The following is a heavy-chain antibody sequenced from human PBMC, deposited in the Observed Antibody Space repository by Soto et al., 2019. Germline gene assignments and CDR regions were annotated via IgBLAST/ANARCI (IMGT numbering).Heavy chain of an antibody. J-gene: IGHJ5*02. D-gene: IGHD3-10*01. CDR2: INHSGST. Sequence: SQTLSLTCAVYGGSFSGYYWSWIRQPPGKGLEWIGEINHSGSTNYNPSLKSRVTISVDTSKNQFSLKLSSVTAADTAVYYCARGVSRGSGSYYNDRFNWFDPWGQGTLVTVSS. CDR3: ARGVSRGSGSYYNDRFNWFDP. CDR1: GGSFSGYY. V-gene: IGHV4-34*01.